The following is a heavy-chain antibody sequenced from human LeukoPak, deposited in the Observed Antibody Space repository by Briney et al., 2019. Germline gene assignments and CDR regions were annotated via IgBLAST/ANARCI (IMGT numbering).Heavy chain of an antibody. V-gene: IGHV3-48*01. J-gene: IGHJ4*02. CDR3: ARDYTYAFDN. CDR1: GFTFIDYS. Sequence: GGSLRLSCAASGFTFIDYSMNWVRQAPGKGLEWISYIGIDSGNTNYADSVKGRFTISADKAKNSLYLQMNSLRVEDTAVYYCARDYTYAFDNWGQGTLVTVSS. CDR2: IGIDSGNT.